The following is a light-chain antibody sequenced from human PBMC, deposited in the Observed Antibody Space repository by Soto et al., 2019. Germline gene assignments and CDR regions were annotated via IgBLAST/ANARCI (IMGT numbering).Light chain of an antibody. CDR2: SNN. Sequence: QSVLTQPPSASGTPGQRVTISCSVSSSNIGSNTVNWYQQLPGTAPKLLIYSNNQRPSGVPDRFSGSKSGTSASLAISGLQSEDEADYYCAAWDDSLNARTGVFGGGTKLTVL. CDR3: AAWDDSLNARTGV. CDR1: SSNIGSNT. V-gene: IGLV1-44*01. J-gene: IGLJ2*01.